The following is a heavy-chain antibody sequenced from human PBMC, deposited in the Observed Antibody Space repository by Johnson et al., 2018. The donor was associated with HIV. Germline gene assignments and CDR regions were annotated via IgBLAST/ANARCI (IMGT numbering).Heavy chain of an antibody. D-gene: IGHD3-16*01. Sequence: VQLVESGGGVVRPGGSLRLSCAASGFTFDDYGMSWVRQAPGKGLEWVSGISGSGGSTYSADSVKGRFTISRDNSKNTLYVQMNSLRVEDTAVYYCAKMSRGRQDAFDIWGQGAMVSVSA. CDR3: AKMSRGRQDAFDI. V-gene: IGHV3-23*04. CDR2: ISGSGGST. CDR1: GFTFDDYG. J-gene: IGHJ3*02.